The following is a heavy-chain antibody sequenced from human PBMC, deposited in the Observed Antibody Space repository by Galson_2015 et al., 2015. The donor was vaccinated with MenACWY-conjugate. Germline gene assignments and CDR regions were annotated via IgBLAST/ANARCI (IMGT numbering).Heavy chain of an antibody. CDR2: TYYRSKWYN. CDR1: GDSVSSDSAA. Sequence: CAISGDSVSSDSAAWNWIRQSPSRGLEWLGKTYYRSKWYNDYAVSVKSRITINPDTSNNQFSLQLNSVTPDDTAGYYCVREGYYFDYWGQGTLVTVSS. J-gene: IGHJ4*02. CDR3: VREGYYFDY. V-gene: IGHV6-1*01.